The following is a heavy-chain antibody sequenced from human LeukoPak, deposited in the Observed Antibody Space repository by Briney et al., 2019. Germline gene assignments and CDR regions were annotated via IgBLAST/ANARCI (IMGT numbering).Heavy chain of an antibody. V-gene: IGHV4-30-4*01. D-gene: IGHD5-12*01. CDR1: GDSVSNSLYY. CDR2: IYYSGST. CDR3: ARMTDIVATITFDY. J-gene: IGHJ4*02. Sequence: KASETLSLTCTVSGDSVSNSLYYWSWIRQPPGKGLEWIGYIYYSGSTYYNPSLKSRVTISVDTSKNQFSLKLSFVTATDTAVYYCARMTDIVATITFDYWGQGTLVTVSS.